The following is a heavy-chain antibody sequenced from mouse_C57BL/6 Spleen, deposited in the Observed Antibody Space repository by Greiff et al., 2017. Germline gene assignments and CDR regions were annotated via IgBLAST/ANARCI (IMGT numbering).Heavy chain of an antibody. CDR2: IWRGGST. J-gene: IGHJ4*01. V-gene: IGHV2-5*01. Sequence: VQLQQSGPGLVQPSQSLSITCTVSGFSLTSYGVPWVRQSPGKGLEWLGVIWRGGSTDNNAAFMSRLRITKDNSKSQVYFRMNSLQADDTAIYYCAKTWSYDAMGYWGQGTSVTDSS. CDR3: AKTWSYDAMGY. CDR1: GFSLTSYG.